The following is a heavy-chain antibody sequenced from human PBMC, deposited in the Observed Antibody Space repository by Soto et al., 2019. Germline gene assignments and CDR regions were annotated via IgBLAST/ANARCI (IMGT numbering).Heavy chain of an antibody. D-gene: IGHD5-18*01. Sequence: VASVKVSCKASGYTFTNYGVSWVRQVPGQRLEWMGWISAYTRNTNYAQMFQGRVAMTTDTSTSTAYMELSSLRSEDTAVYYCAREGGYSYGDYYYYGMDVWGQGTTVTVSS. V-gene: IGHV1-18*01. J-gene: IGHJ6*02. CDR3: AREGGYSYGDYYYYGMDV. CDR1: GYTFTNYG. CDR2: ISAYTRNT.